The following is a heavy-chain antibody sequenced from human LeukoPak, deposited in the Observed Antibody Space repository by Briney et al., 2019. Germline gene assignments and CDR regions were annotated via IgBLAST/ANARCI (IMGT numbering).Heavy chain of an antibody. V-gene: IGHV4-59*01. CDR2: IYYSGST. CDR3: ARRSGYYPPLGMDV. CDR1: GGSISSYY. D-gene: IGHD3-3*01. Sequence: PSETLSLTCTVSGGSISSYYWSWIRQPPGKGLEWIGYIYYSGSTSYNPSLKSRVTISVDTSKNQFSLKLSSVTAADTAVYYCARRSGYYPPLGMDVWGQGTTVTVSS. J-gene: IGHJ6*02.